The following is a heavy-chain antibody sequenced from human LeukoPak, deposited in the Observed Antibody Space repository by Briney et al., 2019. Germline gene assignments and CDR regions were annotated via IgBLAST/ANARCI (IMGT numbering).Heavy chain of an antibody. CDR1: GGSLSGRY. D-gene: IGHD6-19*01. CDR2: INHSGST. Sequence: SSETLSLTCAVFGGSLSGRYWSWIRQPPGKGLEWLGEINHSGSTNYNPSLKSRVTISLNTSKNQFSLEMSSATAADTAIYYCAAQWLVRHAFDIWGQGTVVTVSS. CDR3: AAQWLVRHAFDI. J-gene: IGHJ3*02. V-gene: IGHV4-34*01.